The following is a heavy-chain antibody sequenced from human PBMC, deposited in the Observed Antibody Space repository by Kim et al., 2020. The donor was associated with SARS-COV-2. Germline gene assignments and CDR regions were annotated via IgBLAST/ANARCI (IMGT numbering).Heavy chain of an antibody. V-gene: IGHV4-39*01. J-gene: IGHJ3*01. CDR2: VYDSGSP. D-gene: IGHD6-19*01. CDR1: GGSMHTSGYY. Sequence: SETLSLTCSVSGGSMHTSGYYWGWIRQPPGKGLEWIGSVYDSGSPYYNPSLKSRLTISADTSRGQCSLNLHSVSAADTAVYYCARRNSDWNDAFDVWGQGTMVTVSS. CDR3: ARRNSDWNDAFDV.